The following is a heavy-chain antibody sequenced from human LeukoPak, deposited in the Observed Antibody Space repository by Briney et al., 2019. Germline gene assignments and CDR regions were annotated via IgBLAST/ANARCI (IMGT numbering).Heavy chain of an antibody. V-gene: IGHV1-2*02. CDR1: GYTFTDYY. Sequence: ASVRVSCKASGYTFTDYYMHWVRQAPGQGLEWMGWINPNTGGTNYAQKFQGRVTMTRDTSISTAYMELSRLTPDDTAVYYCARKEWFDPWGQGTLVTVSS. J-gene: IGHJ5*02. CDR2: INPNTGGT. CDR3: ARKEWFDP.